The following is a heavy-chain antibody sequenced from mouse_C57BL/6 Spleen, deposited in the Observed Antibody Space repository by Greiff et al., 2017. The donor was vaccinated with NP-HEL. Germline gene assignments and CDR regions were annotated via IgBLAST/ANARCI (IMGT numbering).Heavy chain of an antibody. D-gene: IGHD1-1*01. CDR3: ATATVVDYAMDY. V-gene: IGHV1-82*01. J-gene: IGHJ4*01. CDR1: GYAFSSSW. CDR2: IYPGDGDT. Sequence: VQLQQSGPELVKPGASGKISCKASGYAFSSSWMNWVKQRPGKGLEWIGRIYPGDGDTNYNGKFKGKATLTADKSSSTAYMQLSSLTSEDSAVYFCATATVVDYAMDYWGQGTSVTVSS.